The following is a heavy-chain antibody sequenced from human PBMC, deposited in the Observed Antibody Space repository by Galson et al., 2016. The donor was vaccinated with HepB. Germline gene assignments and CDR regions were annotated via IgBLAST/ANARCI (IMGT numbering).Heavy chain of an antibody. V-gene: IGHV3-23*01. CDR1: GFTFSSYD. CDR2: ISGSRGSA. J-gene: IGHJ6*02. Sequence: SLRLSCAASGFTFSSYDMHWVRQATGKGLEWVSFISGSRGSANYADSVKGRFTISRDNSKNTLYLQMNSLRAEDTAVYYCAKGCGGNCFPPDVWGQGTTVTVSS. D-gene: IGHD2-21*02. CDR3: AKGCGGNCFPPDV.